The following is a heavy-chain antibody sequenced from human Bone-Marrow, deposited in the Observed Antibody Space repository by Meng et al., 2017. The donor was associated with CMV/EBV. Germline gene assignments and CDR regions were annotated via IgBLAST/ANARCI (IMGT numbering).Heavy chain of an antibody. CDR2: IYSGGSST. J-gene: IGHJ4*02. CDR3: ASAPFFDY. V-gene: IGHV3-23*03. CDR1: GFTFSSYA. Sequence: GESLKISCAASGFTFSSYAMSWVRQAPGKGLEWVSVIYSGGSSTYYADSVKGRFTISRDISKNTLYLQMNSLRAEDTAVYYCASAPFFDYWGQGTLVTVSS.